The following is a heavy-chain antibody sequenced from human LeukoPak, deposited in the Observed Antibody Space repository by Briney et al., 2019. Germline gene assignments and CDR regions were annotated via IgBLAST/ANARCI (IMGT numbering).Heavy chain of an antibody. CDR3: ARYDYYDILTRDAFDI. CDR2: IYYSGST. CDR1: GGSISSYY. Sequence: SETLSLTCTVSGGSISSYYWSWIRQPPGKGLEWIGYIYYSGSTNYNPSLKSRVTISVDTSKNQFSLKLSTVTAADTAVYYCARYDYYDILTRDAFDIWGQGTMVTVSS. J-gene: IGHJ3*02. D-gene: IGHD3-9*01. V-gene: IGHV4-59*08.